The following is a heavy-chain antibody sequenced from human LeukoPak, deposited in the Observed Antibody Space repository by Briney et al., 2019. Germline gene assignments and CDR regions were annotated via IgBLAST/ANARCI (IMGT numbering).Heavy chain of an antibody. CDR1: GFTFTSSA. CDR2: IVVGSGNT. V-gene: IGHV1-58*02. Sequence: ASVKVSCKASGFTFTSSAMQWVRQARGQRLEWIGWIVVGSGNTNYAQKFQERVTITRDMSTSTAYMELSSLRSEDTAVYYCAASGSYCHRLLDYWGQGTLVTVSS. D-gene: IGHD1-26*01. CDR3: AASGSYCHRLLDY. J-gene: IGHJ4*02.